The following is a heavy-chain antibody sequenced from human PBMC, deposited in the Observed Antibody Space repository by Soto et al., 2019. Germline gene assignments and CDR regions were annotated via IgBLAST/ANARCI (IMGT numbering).Heavy chain of an antibody. J-gene: IGHJ6*02. Sequence: ASVKVSCKASGYTFTSYYMHWVRQAPGQGLEWMGIINPSGGSTSYAQKFQGRVTMTRDTSTSTVYMELSSLRSEDTAVYYCARVSNDFWSGYQYYYYGMDVWGQGTTVTVSS. CDR3: ARVSNDFWSGYQYYYYGMDV. D-gene: IGHD3-3*01. CDR2: INPSGGST. V-gene: IGHV1-46*01. CDR1: GYTFTSYY.